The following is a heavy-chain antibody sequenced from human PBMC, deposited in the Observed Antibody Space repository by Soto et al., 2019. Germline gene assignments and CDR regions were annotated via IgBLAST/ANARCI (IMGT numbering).Heavy chain of an antibody. CDR3: VSQRTSVLTQAYFDY. CDR2: VYYRGRS. J-gene: IGHJ4*02. CDR1: GGSVSNSNYY. V-gene: IGHV4-39*01. Sequence: SETLSRTCTVSGGSVSNSNYYWGWTRQSPGKGLEWIGSVYYRGRSYSKSSVKSRVTISVDTSKNQFSLNLNSVTASDTAVYFCVSQRTSVLTQAYFDYWGPGALVT. D-gene: IGHD2-8*01.